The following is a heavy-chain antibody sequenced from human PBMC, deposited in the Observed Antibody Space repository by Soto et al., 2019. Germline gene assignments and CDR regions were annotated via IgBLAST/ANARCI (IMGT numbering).Heavy chain of an antibody. V-gene: IGHV1-3*05. Sequence: QVQLVQSGAEEKKPGASVKVSCKASGYTFTSYAITWVRQAPGQRLEWMGWIHAGNGNTQYSQKFQGRVTITRDTSASTAYMALRRLRREDSAVYYCAMSMVVVTALDYLCPGTLVTVSS. J-gene: IGHJ4*02. CDR2: IHAGNGNT. CDR1: GYTFTSYA. CDR3: AMSMVVVTALDY. D-gene: IGHD2-21*02.